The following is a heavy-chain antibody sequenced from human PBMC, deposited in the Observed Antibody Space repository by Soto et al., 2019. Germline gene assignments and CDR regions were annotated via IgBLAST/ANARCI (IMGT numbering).Heavy chain of an antibody. CDR1: GHTLINYY. Sequence: QVQLVQSGAEVKKPGASVKVSCKTSGHTLINYYMHWVRQAPGQGLDWLGKIDPGGNGTSYAERFQCRITLTSDTSTKTVYVELSSLRSEDTAIYYCAINYYDSSGDLYWGQGTLVTVSS. CDR3: AINYYDSSGDLY. D-gene: IGHD3-22*01. CDR2: IDPGGNGT. J-gene: IGHJ4*02. V-gene: IGHV1-46*01.